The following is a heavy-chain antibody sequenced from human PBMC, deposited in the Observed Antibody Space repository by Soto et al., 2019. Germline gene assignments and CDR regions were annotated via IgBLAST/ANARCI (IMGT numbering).Heavy chain of an antibody. D-gene: IGHD2-2*01. V-gene: IGHV4-34*01. CDR3: ARTYCSSTSCYAGIGYFQH. CDR1: GGSFSGYY. Sequence: SETLSLTCAVYGGSFSGYYWSWIRQPPGKGLEWIGEINHSGSTNYNPSLKSRVTISVDTSKNQFSLKLSSVTAADTAVYYCARTYCSSTSCYAGIGYFQHWGQGTLVTVSS. CDR2: INHSGST. J-gene: IGHJ1*01.